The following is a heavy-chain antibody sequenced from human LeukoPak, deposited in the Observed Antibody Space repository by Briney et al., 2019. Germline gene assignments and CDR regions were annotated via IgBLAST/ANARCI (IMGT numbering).Heavy chain of an antibody. J-gene: IGHJ4*02. CDR2: ISSGGTTI. Sequence: GGSLRLSCAASKFIFNNYEMNWVRQAPGKGLEWVAYISSGGTTIYYLDSVKGRFTISRDNAKNSLYLQMNSLRADDTAVYYCARDFFRPGWGQGTLVTVSS. CDR1: KFIFNNYE. CDR3: ARDFFRPG. D-gene: IGHD2/OR15-2a*01. V-gene: IGHV3-48*03.